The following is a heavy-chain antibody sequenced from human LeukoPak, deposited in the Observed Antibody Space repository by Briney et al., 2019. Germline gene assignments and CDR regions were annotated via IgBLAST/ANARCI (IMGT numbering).Heavy chain of an antibody. J-gene: IGHJ4*02. CDR1: GFTFSNYA. V-gene: IGHV3-23*01. CDR3: SKAQNWNDGDY. CDR2: ISGSGCST. Sequence: HPGGSLRLSCAASGFTFSNYAMSWVRQAPGKGLEWVSAISGSGCSTYYAHSVQGRSTTSRDNSRKPLKLRMNSRRAEDTAVDYFSKAQNWNDGDYWGQGTLVTVSS. D-gene: IGHD1-1*01.